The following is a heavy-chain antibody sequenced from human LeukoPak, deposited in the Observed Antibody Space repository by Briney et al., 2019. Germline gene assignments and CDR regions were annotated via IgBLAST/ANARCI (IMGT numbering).Heavy chain of an antibody. CDR2: VYYSGST. V-gene: IGHV4-59*01. D-gene: IGHD6-13*01. CDR3: ATGIAAAGSDY. CDR1: GGSISSYY. Sequence: SETLSLTCTVSGGSISSYYWSWIRQPPGKGLEWIGYVYYSGSTNYNPSLKSRVTISVDTSKNQFSLKLSSVTAADTAVYYCATGIAAAGSDYWGQGTLVTVSS. J-gene: IGHJ4*02.